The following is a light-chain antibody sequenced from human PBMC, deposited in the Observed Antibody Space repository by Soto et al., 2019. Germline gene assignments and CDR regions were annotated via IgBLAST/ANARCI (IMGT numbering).Light chain of an antibody. V-gene: IGKV3-20*01. Sequence: EIVLTQSPGTLSLSPWERATLSCRASQSVNNDYLAWYQQRHGQAPSLLIYGASRRATGIPDRFSGSGSGTDFTLTISRLEPEDFAVYYCQQYGSSPWTFGQGTKVDIK. CDR2: GAS. CDR1: QSVNNDY. CDR3: QQYGSSPWT. J-gene: IGKJ1*01.